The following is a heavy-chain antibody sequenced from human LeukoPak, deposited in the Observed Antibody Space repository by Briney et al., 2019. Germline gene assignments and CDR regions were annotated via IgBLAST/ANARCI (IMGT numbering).Heavy chain of an antibody. Sequence: GGSLRLSCAASGFTFSSYWMSWVRQAPGKGLEWVANIKQDGSEKYYVDSVKGRFTISRDNVKNSLYLQMNSLRAEDTAVYYCASKGRYFDWLTPPHYWGQGTLVTVSS. V-gene: IGHV3-7*01. CDR3: ASKGRYFDWLTPPHY. CDR1: GFTFSSYW. CDR2: IKQDGSEK. D-gene: IGHD3-9*01. J-gene: IGHJ4*02.